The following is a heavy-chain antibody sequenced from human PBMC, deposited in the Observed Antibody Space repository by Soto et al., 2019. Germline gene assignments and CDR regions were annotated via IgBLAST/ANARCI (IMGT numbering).Heavy chain of an antibody. V-gene: IGHV3-48*02. J-gene: IGHJ4*02. Sequence: EVQLVESGGGLVQPGGSLRLSCAASGFTFSIYSMNWVRQAAGKGLEWISYISSSSDTIYYADSVKGRFTISRDNARTSLYLQMNSLRDEDTAIYYCASAFPSVAGAGYWGQGTLVTVSS. D-gene: IGHD6-19*01. CDR1: GFTFSIYS. CDR3: ASAFPSVAGAGY. CDR2: ISSSSDTI.